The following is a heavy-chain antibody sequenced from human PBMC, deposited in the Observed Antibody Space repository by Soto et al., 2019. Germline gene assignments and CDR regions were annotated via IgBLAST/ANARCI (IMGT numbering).Heavy chain of an antibody. CDR3: ARDQGVAAAGIAWFDP. D-gene: IGHD6-13*01. Sequence: SETLSLTCTVSGASMNSYHWSWIRQPAGKGLEWIGHIHSSGSTNYNPSLKSRVTMSVDTSKNQFSLRLMSLTAADTAVYYCARDQGVAAAGIAWFDPWGQGSLVTVSS. V-gene: IGHV4-4*07. J-gene: IGHJ5*02. CDR2: IHSSGST. CDR1: GASMNSYH.